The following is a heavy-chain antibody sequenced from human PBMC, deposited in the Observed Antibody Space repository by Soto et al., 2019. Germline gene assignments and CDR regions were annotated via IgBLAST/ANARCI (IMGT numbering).Heavy chain of an antibody. D-gene: IGHD3-10*01. CDR3: ARGWFGPDV. J-gene: IGHJ6*03. V-gene: IGHV3-74*01. CDR2: IDKVGTDS. CDR1: EFTFSGRS. Sequence: EVQLVESGGGLVQPGGSLRLSCAASEFTFSGRSVHWVRQAPGKGLVWVSGIDKVGTDSTYADSVKGRFTSSRDNAKNTVYLQMNILRVEDTAVYFCARGWFGPDVCGKGTTVTVSS.